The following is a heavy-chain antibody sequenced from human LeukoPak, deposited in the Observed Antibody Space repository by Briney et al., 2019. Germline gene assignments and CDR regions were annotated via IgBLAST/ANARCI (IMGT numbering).Heavy chain of an antibody. CDR3: ARDPPGYSSSWHAFEI. CDR1: GGSISSYY. V-gene: IGHV4-59*01. D-gene: IGHD6-13*01. CDR2: IYYSGST. J-gene: IGHJ3*02. Sequence: KPSETLSLTCTVSGGSISSYYWSWIRQPPGKGLEWIGYIYYSGSTNYNPSLKSRVTISVDTSKNQFPLKLSSVTAADTAVYYCARDPPGYSSSWHAFEIWGQGTMVTVSS.